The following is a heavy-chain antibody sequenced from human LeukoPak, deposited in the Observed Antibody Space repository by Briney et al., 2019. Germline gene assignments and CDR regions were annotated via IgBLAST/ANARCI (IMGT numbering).Heavy chain of an antibody. Sequence: TSETLSLTCTVSGGSISSYYWSWIRQPPGKGLEWIGYIYYSVSTNYNPSLKSRVTISVDTSKNQFSLKLSSVTAADTAVYYCAREGWQAAAGRGRNYYYYMDVWGKGTTVTVSS. CDR1: GGSISSYY. J-gene: IGHJ6*03. D-gene: IGHD6-13*01. V-gene: IGHV4-59*01. CDR2: IYYSVST. CDR3: AREGWQAAAGRGRNYYYYMDV.